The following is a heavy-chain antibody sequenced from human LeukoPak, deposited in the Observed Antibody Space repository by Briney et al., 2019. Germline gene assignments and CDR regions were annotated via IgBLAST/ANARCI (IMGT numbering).Heavy chain of an antibody. CDR1: GFTFSSNW. Sequence: GGSLRLSCAASGFTFSSNWMHWVRHAPGKGLVWVSRINSDGSRTSYADSMKGRFTISRDNSKNTLYLQMNSLRADDTAVYYCGRGFSGGLDYWGQGNLVTVSS. J-gene: IGHJ4*02. D-gene: IGHD2-15*01. V-gene: IGHV3-74*01. CDR2: INSDGSRT. CDR3: GRGFSGGLDY.